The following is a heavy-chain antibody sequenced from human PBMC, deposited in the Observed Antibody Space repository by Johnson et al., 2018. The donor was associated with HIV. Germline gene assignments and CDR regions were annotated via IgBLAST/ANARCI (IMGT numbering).Heavy chain of an antibody. J-gene: IGHJ3*02. CDR1: GFTFSTYD. CDR2: ARFAEVSN. V-gene: IGHV3-30*02. Sequence: QVQLVESGGGLVKPGGSLRLSCAASGFTFSTYDMHWVRQAPGKGLEWVAVARFAEVSNYYADSVKGRFHISRDNSKNTLYLQMNSLRAEDTAVYYCAKEHGQLWLLPAFDIWGQGTMVTVSS. D-gene: IGHD5-18*01. CDR3: AKEHGQLWLLPAFDI.